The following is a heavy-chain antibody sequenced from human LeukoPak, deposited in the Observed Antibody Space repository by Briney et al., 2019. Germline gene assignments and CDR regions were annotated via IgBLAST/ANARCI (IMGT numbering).Heavy chain of an antibody. J-gene: IGHJ4*02. D-gene: IGHD3-22*01. CDR2: IYYSGST. V-gene: IGHV4-59*01. Sequence: SETLSLTCTVSGGSISSYYWSWIRQSPGKGLEWIGDIYYSGSTNYNPSLRSRATISVDTSKNQFSLKLSSVTAADTAVYYCARDCSDSRGGCFDYWGQGTLVTVSS. CDR3: ARDCSDSRGGCFDY. CDR1: GGSISSYY.